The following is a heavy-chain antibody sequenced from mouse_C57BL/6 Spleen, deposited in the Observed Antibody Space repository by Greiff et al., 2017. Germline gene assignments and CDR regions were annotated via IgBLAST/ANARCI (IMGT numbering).Heavy chain of an antibody. V-gene: IGHV14-3*01. D-gene: IGHD2-4*01. CDR3: AYDYDGATDAMDY. CDR1: GFNIKNTY. J-gene: IGHJ4*01. Sequence: EVQRVESVAELVRPGASVKLSCTASGFNIKNTYMHWVKQRPEQGLEWIGRIDPANGNTKYAPKFQGKATITADTSSNTAYLQLSSLTSEDTAIYYCAYDYDGATDAMDYWGQGTSVTVSS. CDR2: IDPANGNT.